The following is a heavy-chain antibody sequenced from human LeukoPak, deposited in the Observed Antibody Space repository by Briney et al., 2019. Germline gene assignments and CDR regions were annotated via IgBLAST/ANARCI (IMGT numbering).Heavy chain of an antibody. Sequence: PGGTLRLSCAAPGFIFSSYGMSWVRQAPGKGLEWIGYIYYSGSTNYNPSLKSRVTISVDKSKNQFSLKLSSVTAADTAVYYCARSSGYSSDDAFDIWGQGTMVTVSS. D-gene: IGHD3-3*01. V-gene: IGHV4-59*01. CDR3: ARSSGYSSDDAFDI. CDR2: IYYSGST. CDR1: GFIFSSYG. J-gene: IGHJ3*02.